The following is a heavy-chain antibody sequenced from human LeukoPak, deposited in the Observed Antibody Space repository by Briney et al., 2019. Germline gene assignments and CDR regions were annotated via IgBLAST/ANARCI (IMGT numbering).Heavy chain of an antibody. CDR2: ISSSSSYI. CDR1: GFTFSSYS. Sequence: PGGSLRLSCAASGFTFSSYSMNWVRQAPGKGLEWVSSISSSSSYIYYADSVKGRFTISRDNAKNSLYLQMNSLRAEDTAVYYCARDVVAVAAGDFTDSYFDYWGQGTLVTVSS. V-gene: IGHV3-21*01. CDR3: ARDVVAVAAGDFTDSYFDY. D-gene: IGHD6-19*01. J-gene: IGHJ4*02.